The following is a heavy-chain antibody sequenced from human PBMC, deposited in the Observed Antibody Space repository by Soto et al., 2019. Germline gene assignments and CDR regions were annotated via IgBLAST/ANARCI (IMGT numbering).Heavy chain of an antibody. CDR3: AKGLGDY. D-gene: IGHD3-16*01. Sequence: DVQLLESGGDLVQPGGSLRLSCAASGLTLYSYVMSWVRQAPGKGLEWVSGISGGSTYYSDYVKGRFTISRDNSKNTLILQMNSLRAEDTAADYCAKGLGDYWGQGNLVTV. CDR2: ISGGST. V-gene: IGHV3-23*01. J-gene: IGHJ4*02. CDR1: GLTLYSYV.